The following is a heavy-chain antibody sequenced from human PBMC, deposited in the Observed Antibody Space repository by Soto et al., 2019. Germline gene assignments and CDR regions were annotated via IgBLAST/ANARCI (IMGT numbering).Heavy chain of an antibody. Sequence: SETLSLTCAVYGGSFSGYYWSWIRQPPGKGLEWIGEINHSGSTNYNPSLKSRVTISVDTSKNQFSLKLSSVTAADTAVYYCERGLLAALPFKPGQQRVVFPVCYFDLWGRATLVTFSS. V-gene: IGHV4-34*01. J-gene: IGHJ2*01. CDR3: ERGLLAALPFKPGQQRVVFPVCYFDL. D-gene: IGHD6-13*01. CDR1: GGSFSGYY. CDR2: INHSGST.